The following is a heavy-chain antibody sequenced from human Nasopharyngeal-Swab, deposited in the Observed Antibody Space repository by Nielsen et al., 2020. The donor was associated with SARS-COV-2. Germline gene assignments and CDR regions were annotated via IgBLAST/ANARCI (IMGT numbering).Heavy chain of an antibody. D-gene: IGHD2-21*02. Sequence: GESLKISCAAPGFTFSSYGMHWVRQAPGKGLEWVAVIWYDGSNKYYADSVKGRFTISRDNSKNTLYLQMNSLRAEDTAVYYCAREVTTEGYYFDYWGQGTLVTVSS. CDR3: AREVTTEGYYFDY. CDR1: GFTFSSYG. J-gene: IGHJ4*02. V-gene: IGHV3-33*08. CDR2: IWYDGSNK.